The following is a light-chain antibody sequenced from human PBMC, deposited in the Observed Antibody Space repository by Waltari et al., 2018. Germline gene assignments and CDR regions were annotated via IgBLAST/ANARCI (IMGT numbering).Light chain of an antibody. Sequence: QSALTQPASVSGSPGQSITISCNGTSRDVAGSNLVSWYQQYPGKAPRLVIYEVFKRPASVSSRFSGSKSGSTASLTISGVQAEDEATYYCSSYAGRSILIFGGGT. J-gene: IGLJ2*01. CDR2: EVF. V-gene: IGLV2-23*02. CDR3: SSYAGRSILI. CDR1: SRDVAGSNL.